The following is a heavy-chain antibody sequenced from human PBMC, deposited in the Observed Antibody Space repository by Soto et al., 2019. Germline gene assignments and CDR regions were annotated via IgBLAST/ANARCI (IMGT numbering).Heavy chain of an antibody. CDR3: ARVHKEELVTLPAAAYDL. Sequence: SETLSLTCTVSGGSLSSFYWGWIRRLPGKGLEWIGYIYHSATTTYNSSLKSRVTMSVYSSKNEFSLNLTSVTAADTTIYYCARVHKEELVTLPAAAYDLWGHGTLVTVSS. J-gene: IGHJ5*02. CDR1: GGSLSSFY. V-gene: IGHV4-59*01. D-gene: IGHD2-2*01. CDR2: IYHSATT.